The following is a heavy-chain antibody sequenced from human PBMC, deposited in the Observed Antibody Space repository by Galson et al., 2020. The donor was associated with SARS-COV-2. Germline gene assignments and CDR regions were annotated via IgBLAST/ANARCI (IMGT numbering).Heavy chain of an antibody. Sequence: GESLKISCAASGFTFSNYPMHWVRQAPGKGLEWVAVISYDGSNKYYADSVKGRFTISRDNSKNTLYLQMNSLRAEDTAVYYCASDSSGWYYFDCWGQGTLVTVSS. D-gene: IGHD6-19*01. J-gene: IGHJ4*02. CDR2: ISYDGSNK. V-gene: IGHV3-30*04. CDR1: GFTFSNYP. CDR3: ASDSSGWYYFDC.